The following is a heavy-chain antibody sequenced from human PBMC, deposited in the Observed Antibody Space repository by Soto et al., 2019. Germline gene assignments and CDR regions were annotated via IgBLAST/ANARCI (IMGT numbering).Heavy chain of an antibody. Sequence: ASVKVSCKASGGTFSSYAISWVRQAPGQGLEWMGWINPNSGGTNYAQKFQGRVTMTRDTSISTAYMELSRLRSDDTAVYYCARSNYYDSSGYSLYYYYGMDVWGQGTTVTVSS. CDR2: INPNSGGT. CDR1: GGTFSSYA. J-gene: IGHJ6*02. V-gene: IGHV1-2*02. CDR3: ARSNYYDSSGYSLYYYYGMDV. D-gene: IGHD3-22*01.